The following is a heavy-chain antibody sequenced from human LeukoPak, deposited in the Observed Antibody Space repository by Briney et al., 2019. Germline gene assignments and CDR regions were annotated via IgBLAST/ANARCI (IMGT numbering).Heavy chain of an antibody. J-gene: IGHJ4*02. V-gene: IGHV3-23*01. Sequence: GGSLRLSFTASGFTFSTYAMNWVRQAPGKGLEWVSGISGSGVSTYYADSVKGRFTISRDNSNNTLYLQMSSLGAEDTAVYYCAKDWGMGDQLLRIDYWGQGTLVTVSS. CDR1: GFTFSTYA. D-gene: IGHD2-2*01. CDR2: ISGSGVST. CDR3: AKDWGMGDQLLRIDY.